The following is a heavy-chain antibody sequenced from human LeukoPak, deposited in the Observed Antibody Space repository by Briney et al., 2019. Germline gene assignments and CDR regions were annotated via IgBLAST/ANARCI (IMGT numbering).Heavy chain of an antibody. V-gene: IGHV3-30*18. CDR1: GFTFSSYG. CDR3: AKSNGYTGDTDY. J-gene: IGHJ4*02. CDR2: ISYDGSNK. Sequence: GGSLRLYCAASGFTFSSYGMHWVRQAPGKGLEWVAVISYDGSNKYYADSVKGRFTISRDNSKNTLYLQMNSLRAEDTAVYYCAKSNGYTGDTDYWGQGTLVTVSS. D-gene: IGHD6-13*01.